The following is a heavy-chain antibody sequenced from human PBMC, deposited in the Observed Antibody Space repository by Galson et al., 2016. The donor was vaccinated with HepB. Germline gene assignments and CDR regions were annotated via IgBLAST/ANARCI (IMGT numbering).Heavy chain of an antibody. D-gene: IGHD4-17*01. CDR1: GYIFTTYG. Sequence: QSGAEVKKPGESLKISCKASGYIFTTYGLHWVRQAPGQALEWMGWINTGNGNTRYSQRFQGRVTITRDTSASTVYMELSSLNFDDTAVFYCVRGPYAYGDEGLAGFDFWGQGTMVTVSA. J-gene: IGHJ3*01. V-gene: IGHV1-3*04. CDR2: INTGNGNT. CDR3: VRGPYAYGDEGLAGFDF.